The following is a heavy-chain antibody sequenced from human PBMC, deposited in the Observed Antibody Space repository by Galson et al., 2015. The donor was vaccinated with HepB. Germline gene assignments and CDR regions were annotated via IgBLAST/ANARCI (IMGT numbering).Heavy chain of an antibody. Sequence: SLRLSCAASGFTFSSYAMHWVRQAPGKGLEWVAVISYDGSNKYYADSVKGRFTISRDNSKNTLYLQMNSLRAEDTAVYYCARGGVTAMVGDYFYYYGMDVWGQGTTVTVS. V-gene: IGHV3-30-3*01. J-gene: IGHJ6*02. CDR3: ARGGVTAMVGDYFYYYGMDV. CDR2: ISYDGSNK. CDR1: GFTFSSYA. D-gene: IGHD5-18*01.